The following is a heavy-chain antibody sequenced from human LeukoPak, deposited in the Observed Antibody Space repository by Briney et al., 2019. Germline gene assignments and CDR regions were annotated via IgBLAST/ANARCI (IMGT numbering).Heavy chain of an antibody. Sequence: SETLSLTCTVSGGSVSSSSYYWGWIRQPPGKGLEWMVNIYYSGGTYYSPSLQSRVTISLDTSQNQFSLRLSSVTAADTAVYYCAAYYYGSPYYFDSWGQGTLVTVSP. D-gene: IGHD3-10*01. CDR2: IYYSGGT. V-gene: IGHV4-39*07. J-gene: IGHJ4*02. CDR3: AAYYYGSPYYFDS. CDR1: GGSVSSSSYY.